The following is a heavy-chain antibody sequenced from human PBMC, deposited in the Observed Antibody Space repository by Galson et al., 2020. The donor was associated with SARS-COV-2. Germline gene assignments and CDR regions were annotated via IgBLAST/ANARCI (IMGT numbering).Heavy chain of an antibody. Sequence: GGSLRLSCVGSGFIFSSYAMHWVRQAPGQGLEWVAYVSYDGSAEEYADSVQGRFTISRDNSNNSLYLQMHSLRPEDTAFYYCVRDPFTYSAWNYFDYWGQGILVTVSS. J-gene: IGHJ4*02. CDR1: GFIFSSYA. V-gene: IGHV3-30*04. D-gene: IGHD3-16*01. CDR2: VSYDGSAE. CDR3: VRDPFTYSAWNYFDY.